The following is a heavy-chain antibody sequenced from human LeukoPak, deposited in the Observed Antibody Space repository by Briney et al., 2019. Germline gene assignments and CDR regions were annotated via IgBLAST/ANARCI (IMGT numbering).Heavy chain of an antibody. CDR2: IYNSGST. CDR3: ARDDYGVFDAFDV. J-gene: IGHJ3*01. D-gene: IGHD3-16*01. Sequence: SSETLSLTCTVSGGSISSHYWSWIRQPPGKGLEWIGYIYNSGSTNYNPSLKSRVTISLDTSKNQFSLHLTSVTAADTAVYFCARDDYGVFDAFDVWGKGTVVTVSS. V-gene: IGHV4-59*08. CDR1: GGSISSHY.